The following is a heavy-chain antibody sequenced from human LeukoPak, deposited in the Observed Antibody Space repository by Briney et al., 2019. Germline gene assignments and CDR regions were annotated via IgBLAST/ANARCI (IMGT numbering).Heavy chain of an antibody. CDR3: AIERYYGSGSYYNSYYFDY. J-gene: IGHJ4*02. Sequence: GGSLRLSCAASGFTFSSYWMSWVRQAPGKGLEWVANIKQDGSEKYYVDSVKGRFTISRDNAKNSLYLQMNSLRAEDTAVYYCAIERYYGSGSYYNSYYFDYWGQGTLVTVSS. D-gene: IGHD3-10*01. CDR1: GFTFSSYW. V-gene: IGHV3-7*01. CDR2: IKQDGSEK.